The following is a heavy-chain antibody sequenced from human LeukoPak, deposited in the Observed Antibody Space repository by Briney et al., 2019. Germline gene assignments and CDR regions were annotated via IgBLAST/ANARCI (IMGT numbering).Heavy chain of an antibody. CDR2: IYYSGST. D-gene: IGHD2-21*01. CDR1: GGSFSGYY. Sequence: SETLSLTCAVYGGSFSGYYWSWIRQPPGKGLEWIGSIYYSGSTYYNPSLKSRVTISVDTSKNQFSLKLSSVTAADTAVYYCARVAFITNRRHYYMDVWGKGTTVTVSS. CDR3: ARVAFITNRRHYYMDV. V-gene: IGHV4-34*01. J-gene: IGHJ6*03.